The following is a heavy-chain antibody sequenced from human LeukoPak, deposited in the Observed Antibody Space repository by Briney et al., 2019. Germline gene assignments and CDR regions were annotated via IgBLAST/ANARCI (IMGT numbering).Heavy chain of an antibody. J-gene: IGHJ4*02. CDR3: ARDQGGVGY. Sequence: GGPLRLSCVASGITFSTYSMNWVRQAPGKGLEWVSYISSFSGTINYADSVKGRFTISRDNAKNSLYLQMNSLRAEDTAVYYCARDQGGVGYWGQGTLVTVSS. CDR1: GITFSTYS. D-gene: IGHD3-16*01. V-gene: IGHV3-48*01. CDR2: ISSFSGTI.